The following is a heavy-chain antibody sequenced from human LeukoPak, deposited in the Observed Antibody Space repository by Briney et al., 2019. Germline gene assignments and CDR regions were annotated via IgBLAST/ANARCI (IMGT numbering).Heavy chain of an antibody. CDR3: AKDVGYSTSWFGGYFDR. V-gene: IGHV3-23*01. CDR2: ISGSGSRT. D-gene: IGHD6-13*01. J-gene: IGHJ4*02. CDR1: GFTFSDFP. Sequence: GGSLRLSCAASGFTFSDFPMSWVRQSPGKGLEWVSSISGSGSRTDYADSVKGRFTISRDNSRNTLYLQVTGLRADDTAIYYCAKDVGYSTSWFGGYFDRWGQGTLLSVSS.